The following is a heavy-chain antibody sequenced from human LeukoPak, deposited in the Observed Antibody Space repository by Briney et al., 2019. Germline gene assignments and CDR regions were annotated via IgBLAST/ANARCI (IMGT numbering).Heavy chain of an antibody. D-gene: IGHD3-10*01. V-gene: IGHV4-34*01. CDR1: GGSFSGYY. Sequence: PSETLSLTCAVYGGSFSGYYWSWIRQPPGKGLEWVGEINHSGTTNYNPSLKSRVTISVDTSKNQFSLKLSSVTAADTAVFYCARGYGSGNCFFDYWGQGALVTASS. CDR2: INHSGTT. J-gene: IGHJ4*02. CDR3: ARGYGSGNCFFDY.